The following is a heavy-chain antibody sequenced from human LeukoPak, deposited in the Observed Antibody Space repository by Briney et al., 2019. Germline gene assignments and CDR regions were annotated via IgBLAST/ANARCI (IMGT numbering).Heavy chain of an antibody. Sequence: KSSETLSLTCAVYGGSFSGYCWSWIRQPPGKGLEWIGEINHSGSTNYNPSLKSRVTISVDTSKNQFSLKLSSVTAADTAVYYCARTQPNIVVVPAYGMDVWGQGTTVTVSS. CDR1: GGSFSGYC. V-gene: IGHV4-34*01. CDR2: INHSGST. CDR3: ARTQPNIVVVPAYGMDV. J-gene: IGHJ6*02. D-gene: IGHD2-2*01.